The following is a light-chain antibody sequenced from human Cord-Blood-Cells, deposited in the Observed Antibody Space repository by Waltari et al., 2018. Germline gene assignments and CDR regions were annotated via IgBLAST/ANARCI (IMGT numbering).Light chain of an antibody. CDR1: QIVSSSY. CDR2: GAS. V-gene: IGKV3-20*01. CDR3: QQYGSSP. J-gene: IGKJ1*01. Sequence: EIVLTQSPGTLSLSPGERATLSCRASQIVSSSYLAWYQQKPGQAPRLLIYGASSRATGIPDRFSGSGSGTDFTLTISRLEPEDFAVYYCQQYGSSPFGQGTKVEIK.